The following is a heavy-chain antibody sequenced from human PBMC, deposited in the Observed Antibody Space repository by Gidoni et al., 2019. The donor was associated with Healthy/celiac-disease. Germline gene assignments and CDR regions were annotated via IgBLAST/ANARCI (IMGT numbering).Heavy chain of an antibody. CDR3: AREIGAAAGTRHYYGMDV. V-gene: IGHV3-74*01. Sequence: EVQLVESGGGLVQPGGSLRLSCAASGFTFSSYGMHWVRQAPGKGLVWVSRINSDGSSTSYADSVKGRFTISRDNAKNTLYLQMNSLRAEDTAVYYCAREIGAAAGTRHYYGMDVWGQGTTVTVSS. CDR2: INSDGSST. CDR1: GFTFSSYG. J-gene: IGHJ6*02. D-gene: IGHD6-13*01.